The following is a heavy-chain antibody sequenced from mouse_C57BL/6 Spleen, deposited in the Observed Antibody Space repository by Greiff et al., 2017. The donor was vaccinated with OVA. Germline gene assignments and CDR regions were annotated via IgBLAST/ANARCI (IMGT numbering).Heavy chain of an antibody. CDR1: GYTFTSYW. D-gene: IGHD1-1*01. CDR3: APYGSSSDYYAMDY. V-gene: IGHV1-59*01. Sequence: VQLQQPGAELVRPGTSVKLSCKASGYTFTSYWMHWVKQRPGQGLEWIGVIDPSDSYTNYNQKFKGKATLTVDTYSSTAYMQLSSLTSEDSAVYYCAPYGSSSDYYAMDYWGQGTSVTVSS. J-gene: IGHJ4*01. CDR2: IDPSDSYT.